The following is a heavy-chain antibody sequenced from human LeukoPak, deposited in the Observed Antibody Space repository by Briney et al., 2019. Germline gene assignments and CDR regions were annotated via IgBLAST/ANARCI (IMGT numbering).Heavy chain of an antibody. D-gene: IGHD2-2*02. CDR2: ISGSGTST. CDR1: GFIFSNYA. CDR3: AIEAKYCSSTSCYTVGFDY. V-gene: IGHV3-23*01. J-gene: IGHJ4*02. Sequence: GGSLRLSCAASGFIFSNYAMTWVRQAPGKGLEWVSAISGSGTSTYYADSVRGRFTISRDNSKNTLYLQMNSLRAEDTAVYYCAIEAKYCSSTSCYTVGFDYWGQGTLVTVSS.